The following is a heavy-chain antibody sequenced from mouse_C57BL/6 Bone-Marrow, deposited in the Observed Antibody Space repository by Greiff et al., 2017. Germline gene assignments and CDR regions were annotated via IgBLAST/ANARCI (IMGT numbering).Heavy chain of an antibody. D-gene: IGHD1-1*01. Sequence: VQLQQPGAELVKPGASVKLSCKASGYTFTSYWMHWVKQRPGRGLEWIGRIDPNSGGTKYNGKFKGKATLTADKSSSTAYMQLSSLTSEDSAVYFCACSYYYGSSSWFAYWGQGTLVTVSA. J-gene: IGHJ3*01. V-gene: IGHV1-62-3*01. CDR3: ACSYYYGSSSWFAY. CDR1: GYTFTSYW. CDR2: IDPNSGGT.